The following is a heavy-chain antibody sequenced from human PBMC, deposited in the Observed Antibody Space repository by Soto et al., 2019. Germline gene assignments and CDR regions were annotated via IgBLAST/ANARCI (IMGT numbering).Heavy chain of an antibody. CDR2: INTNTGNP. CDR1: GYTFTSYA. D-gene: IGHD1-26*01. CDR3: ERDPTPHGSNWAEYSFDY. J-gene: IGHJ4*02. Sequence: QVQLVQSGSELQKPGASVKVSCKASGYTFTSYAMNWVRQAPGQGLEWMGWINTNTGNPTYAQGFTGRFVFSLDTSVSTAYLQICSLKAADTAVYYCERDPTPHGSNWAEYSFDYWGQGTLVTVSS. V-gene: IGHV7-4-1*01.